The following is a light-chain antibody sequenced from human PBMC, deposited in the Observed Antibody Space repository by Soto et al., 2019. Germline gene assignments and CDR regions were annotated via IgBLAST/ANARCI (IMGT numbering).Light chain of an antibody. CDR1: QTMNNY. CDR2: GAS. V-gene: IGKV1-39*01. Sequence: DLQLTQSPSSLSASVGDRVTITCRASQTMNNYLNWYQQKPGKAPNLLIYGASSLQSGVPSRFSGSGIETDFTLTITSLQPEDFATYYCQQTNTKPWAFGQGTRVEVK. CDR3: QQTNTKPWA. J-gene: IGKJ1*01.